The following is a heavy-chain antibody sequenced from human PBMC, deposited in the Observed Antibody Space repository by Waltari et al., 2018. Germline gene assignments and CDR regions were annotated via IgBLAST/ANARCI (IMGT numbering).Heavy chain of an antibody. CDR1: VFTFNKYS. Sequence: EVQLVESGGGLVQPGGSLRLSCEASVFTFNKYSMIWVRQAPGKGLEWLSFIRHDSSDIYYADSVEGRFSISRDNAQNSLFLHMNSLRVEDTAVYYCARDWFGETFWGQGTLVTVSS. J-gene: IGHJ4*02. CDR3: ARDWFGETF. CDR2: IRHDSSDI. D-gene: IGHD3-10*01. V-gene: IGHV3-48*04.